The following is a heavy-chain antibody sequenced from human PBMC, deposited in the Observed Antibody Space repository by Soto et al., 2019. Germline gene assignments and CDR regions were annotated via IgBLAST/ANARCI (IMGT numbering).Heavy chain of an antibody. V-gene: IGHV3-33*01. D-gene: IGHD2-2*01. CDR3: ARDYQLTHFDY. Sequence: QVQLVESGGGVVQPGRSLRLSCAASGFTFSSYGMHWVRQAPGKGLQWVAVIWYDGSKKYYADSVKGRFTISRDNSQNTLSLQMNSLRAEDTAVSYCARDYQLTHFDYWGQGTLVTVSS. CDR2: IWYDGSKK. J-gene: IGHJ4*02. CDR1: GFTFSSYG.